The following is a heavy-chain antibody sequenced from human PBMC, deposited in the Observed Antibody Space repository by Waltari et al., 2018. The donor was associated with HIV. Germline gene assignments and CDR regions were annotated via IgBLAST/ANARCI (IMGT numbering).Heavy chain of an antibody. D-gene: IGHD3-10*01. CDR1: GYTFTDHY. J-gene: IGHJ4*02. V-gene: IGHV1-2*02. Sequence: QVLLAQSGAEVKKPGASVKVSCKTPGYTFTDHYIHWVRQAPVQGLEWGRWINTKDEGTDCAQKFQGRVTLTRDTSINSAYMERTRLQSDDTAVDYCAREGRSSQKLHFDSWGQGTLVTVSS. CDR3: AREGRSSQKLHFDS. CDR2: INTKDEGT.